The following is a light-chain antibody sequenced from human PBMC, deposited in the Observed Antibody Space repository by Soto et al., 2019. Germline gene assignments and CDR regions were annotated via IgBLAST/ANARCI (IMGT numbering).Light chain of an antibody. CDR2: EVN. V-gene: IGLV2-14*01. CDR1: TSDVGGYNY. J-gene: IGLJ1*01. Sequence: QSLLTHPASVSWSPGRSITISCTGTTSDVGGYNYVSWYQQHPGKAPKLMIFEVNSRPSGVSNRFSGSKSGNTASLTISGLQAEEEADYYCSSYTSSGLYVFGTGTNVTVL. CDR3: SSYTSSGLYV.